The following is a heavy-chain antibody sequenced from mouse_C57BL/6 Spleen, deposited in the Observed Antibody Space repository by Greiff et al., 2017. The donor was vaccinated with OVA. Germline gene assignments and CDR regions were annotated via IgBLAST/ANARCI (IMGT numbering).Heavy chain of an antibody. CDR3: ARLGMDY. CDR2: IYPGSGST. V-gene: IGHV1-55*01. Sequence: VQLHQPGAELVKPGASVKMSCKASGYTFTNYWIPWVKPRPGQGLEWIGDIYPGSGSTNYNEKFKSKATLTGDTSSSTADMQLSSLIAEDSAGYYCARLGMDYWGQGTSVTVSA. J-gene: IGHJ4*01. CDR1: GYTFTNYW.